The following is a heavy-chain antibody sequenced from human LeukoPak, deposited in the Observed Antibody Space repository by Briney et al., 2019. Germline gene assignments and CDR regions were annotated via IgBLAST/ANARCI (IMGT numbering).Heavy chain of an antibody. D-gene: IGHD3-3*01. CDR1: GYTFTSYG. CDR2: ISAYNGNT. Sequence: ASVKVSCKASGYTFTSYGISWVRQAPGQGLEWMGWISAYNGNTNYAQKLQGRVTMTTDTSTSTACMELRSLRSDDTAVYYCARDGNVLRFLEWLSNSGYFDYWGQGTLVTVSS. CDR3: ARDGNVLRFLEWLSNSGYFDY. V-gene: IGHV1-18*01. J-gene: IGHJ4*02.